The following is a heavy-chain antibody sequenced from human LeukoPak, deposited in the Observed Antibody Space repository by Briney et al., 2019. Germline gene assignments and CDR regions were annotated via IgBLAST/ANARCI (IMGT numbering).Heavy chain of an antibody. CDR2: VNHSGST. J-gene: IGHJ4*02. CDR3: AVRIAALVDY. V-gene: IGHV4-34*01. D-gene: IGHD6-6*01. Sequence: SETLSLTCAVYGGSFSGYYWSWIRQPPGKGLEWIGEVNHSGSTNYNPSLKNRVTISVDTSKNQFSLKLSSVTAADTAVYYCAVRIAALVDYWGQGTLVTVSS. CDR1: GGSFSGYY.